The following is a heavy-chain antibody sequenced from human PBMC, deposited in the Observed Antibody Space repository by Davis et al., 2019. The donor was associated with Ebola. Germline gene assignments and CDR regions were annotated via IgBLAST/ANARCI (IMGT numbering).Heavy chain of an antibody. Sequence: GESLKISCAASGFSFEEYDMHWVRQAPGKGLVWVSRIKTDGSVTAYADSVKGRFTISRDNARNTLYLQMNSLRVEDTAVYYCTRDFDWDGGYWGQGTLVTVSS. CDR1: GFSFEEYD. CDR2: IKTDGSVT. CDR3: TRDFDWDGGY. J-gene: IGHJ4*02. V-gene: IGHV3-74*01. D-gene: IGHD3-16*01.